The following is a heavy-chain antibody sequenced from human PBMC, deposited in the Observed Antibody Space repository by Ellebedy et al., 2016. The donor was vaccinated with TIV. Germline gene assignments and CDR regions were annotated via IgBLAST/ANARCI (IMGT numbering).Heavy chain of an antibody. D-gene: IGHD4-23*01. CDR3: ARRMGRRSLYGGFVGAFDI. CDR1: GGSITSSYYY. Sequence: SETLSLTXSVSGGSITSSYYYWGWIRQPPGKGLEWIGAISNTGTTHYNESLKSRVTLSVDTSKNQFSLKLTSVTATDTAVYYCARRMGRRSLYGGFVGAFDIWGQGTTVNVSS. V-gene: IGHV4-39*01. J-gene: IGHJ3*02. CDR2: ISNTGTT.